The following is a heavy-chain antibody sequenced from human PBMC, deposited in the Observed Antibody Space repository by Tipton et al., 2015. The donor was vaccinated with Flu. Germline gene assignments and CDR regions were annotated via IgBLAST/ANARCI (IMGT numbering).Heavy chain of an antibody. CDR1: GYSISSGYY. J-gene: IGHJ3*02. D-gene: IGHD3-22*01. CDR2: IYHSGSP. CDR3: ARPRITMIVADAFDI. Sequence: TLSLTCTVSGYSISSGYYWGWIRQPPGKGLEWIGSIYHSGSPYYNPSLKSRVTISVDTSKNQFSLKLSSVTAADTSVYYCARPRITMIVADAFDIWGQGTMVTVSS. V-gene: IGHV4-38-2*02.